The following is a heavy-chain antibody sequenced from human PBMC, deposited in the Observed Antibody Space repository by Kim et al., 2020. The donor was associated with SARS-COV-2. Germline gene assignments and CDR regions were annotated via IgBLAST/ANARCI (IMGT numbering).Heavy chain of an antibody. D-gene: IGHD3-10*01. V-gene: IGHV4-34*01. CDR2: INHSGST. CDR3: ARDSFGDNGYYFDY. J-gene: IGHJ4*02. Sequence: SETLSLTCAVYGGSFSGYYWSWIRQPPGKGLEWIGEINHSGSTNYNPSLKSRVTISVDTSKNQFSLKLSSVTAADTAVYYCARDSFGDNGYYFDYWGQGTLVTVSS. CDR1: GGSFSGYY.